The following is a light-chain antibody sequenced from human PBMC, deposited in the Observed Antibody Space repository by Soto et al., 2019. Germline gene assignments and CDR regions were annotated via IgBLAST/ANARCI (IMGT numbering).Light chain of an antibody. CDR1: SSDVGGYNY. CDR2: AVS. J-gene: IGLJ1*01. CDR3: CSYTVSGTYV. Sequence: QSVLTQSASVSGSPGQSITISCTGTSSDVGGYNYVSWYQQHPGKAPKLMIYAVSNRPSGVSNRFSGSKSGNTATLTISGLQAEDEADYYCCSYTVSGTYVFGTGTKATVL. V-gene: IGLV2-14*01.